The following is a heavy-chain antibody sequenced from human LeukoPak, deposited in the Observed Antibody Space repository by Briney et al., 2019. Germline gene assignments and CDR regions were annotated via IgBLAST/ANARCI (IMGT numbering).Heavy chain of an antibody. Sequence: SGGSLRLSCAASGFTFDTYSMNWVRPAPGKRLEWVSYISGDTSTKYYADSVKGRFTISRDVAKSSLYLQMNSLRAEDTAIYYCARTSTYGDYDYWGQGTLVTVSS. D-gene: IGHD4-17*01. V-gene: IGHV3-48*01. CDR2: ISGDTSTK. CDR3: ARTSTYGDYDY. CDR1: GFTFDTYS. J-gene: IGHJ4*02.